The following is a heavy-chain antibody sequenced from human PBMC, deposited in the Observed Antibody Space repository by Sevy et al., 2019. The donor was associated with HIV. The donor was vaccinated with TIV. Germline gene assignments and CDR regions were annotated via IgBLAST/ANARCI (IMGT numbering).Heavy chain of an antibody. CDR1: GFTFSSYA. J-gene: IGHJ3*02. Sequence: GGSLRLSCAASGFTFSSYALNWVRQAPGKGLEWVSTISGSGGSTYDAASVKGRFTISRDNSKNTLYLQMDSLRAEDTAVYYCAKDRYHTSGYYPEGAFDIWGQGTMVTVSS. CDR3: AKDRYHTSGYYPEGAFDI. CDR2: ISGSGGST. V-gene: IGHV3-23*01. D-gene: IGHD3-22*01.